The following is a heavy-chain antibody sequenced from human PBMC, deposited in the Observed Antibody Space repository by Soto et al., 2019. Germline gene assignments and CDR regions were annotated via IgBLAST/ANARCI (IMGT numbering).Heavy chain of an antibody. CDR2: IYPGDSDT. J-gene: IGHJ4*02. D-gene: IGHD3-3*01. V-gene: IGHV5-51*01. CDR1: GYSFTSYW. CDR3: ARGEALFWSGPPRGFDY. Sequence: GESLKISCKGSGYSFTSYWIGWVRQMPGKGLEWMGIIYPGDSDTRYSPSFQGQVTISADKSISTAYLQWSSLKASDTAMYYCARGEALFWSGPPRGFDYWGQGTLVTVSS.